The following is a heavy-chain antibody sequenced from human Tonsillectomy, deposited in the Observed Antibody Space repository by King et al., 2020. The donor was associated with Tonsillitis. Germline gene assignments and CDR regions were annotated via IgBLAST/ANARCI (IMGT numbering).Heavy chain of an antibody. CDR1: GGSISSSTYF. CDR3: ARVLPFLGWLPSQYHYYYMDV. CDR2: ISYGGKT. D-gene: IGHD3-3*01. Sequence: LQLQESGPGLVKPSETLSLTCNVSGGSISSSTYFWGWIRQPPGKGLEWIGSISYGGKTYYNPSLKSRVTISVDTSKNQFSLTLSSVTAADTAVYYCARVLPFLGWLPSQYHYYYMDVWGRGTTVTVSS. J-gene: IGHJ6*03. V-gene: IGHV4-39*01.